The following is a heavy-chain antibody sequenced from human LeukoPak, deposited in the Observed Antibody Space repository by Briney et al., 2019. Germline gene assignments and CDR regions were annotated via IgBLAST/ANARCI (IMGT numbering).Heavy chain of an antibody. CDR1: GFTFSSYG. D-gene: IGHD6-13*01. CDR2: ISGSGGST. V-gene: IGHV3-23*01. CDR3: ARDAQQISYSINWEAFDI. Sequence: GGSLRLSCAASGFTFSSYGMSWVRQAPGKGLEWVSAISGSGGSTYYADSVKGRFTISRDNAKNSLYLQMNSLRAEDTAVYYCARDAQQISYSINWEAFDIWGQGTMVTVSS. J-gene: IGHJ3*02.